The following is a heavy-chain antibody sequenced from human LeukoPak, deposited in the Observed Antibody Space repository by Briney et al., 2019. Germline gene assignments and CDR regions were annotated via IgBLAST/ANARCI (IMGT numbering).Heavy chain of an antibody. D-gene: IGHD7-27*01. V-gene: IGHV4-59*01. CDR1: GGTINSYY. J-gene: IGHJ4*02. CDR2: IYYSGTT. CDR3: ARAKNKLGIRSQFGY. Sequence: SETLSLTCTVSGGTINSYYWSWIRQPPGQGLEWIGYIYYSGTTSYYPSFKSRVTISVDTSKNQFSLKLKSVTAADTAMYYCARAKNKLGIRSQFGYWGQGTLVTGPS.